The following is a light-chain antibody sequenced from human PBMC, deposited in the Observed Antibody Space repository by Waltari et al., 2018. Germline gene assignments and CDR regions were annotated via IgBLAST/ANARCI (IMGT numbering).Light chain of an antibody. J-gene: IGKJ1*01. CDR3: MQARQTPWT. Sequence: DIVMTQSPLSLPVTPGEPASISCRSSQSLLHISGNTFLDWYVQKPGQAPQLLIYLVSNRASGVPDRFSGSGSGTDFTLKISRVEAEDVGLYYCMQARQTPWTFGQGTKVEIK. CDR2: LVS. CDR1: QSLLHISGNTF. V-gene: IGKV2-28*01.